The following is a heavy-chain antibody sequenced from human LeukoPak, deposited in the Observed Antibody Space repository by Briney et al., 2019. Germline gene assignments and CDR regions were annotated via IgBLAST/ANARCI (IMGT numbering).Heavy chain of an antibody. CDR1: GYTFTGYY. D-gene: IGHD3-22*01. V-gene: IGHV1-2*02. CDR3: ARDPYDSSGYYGRYYYYMDV. Sequence: ASVKVSCQASGYTFTGYYMHWVRQAPGQGLEWMGWINPNSGGTNYAQKFQGRVTMTRDTSISTAYMELSRLRSDDTAVYYCARDPYDSSGYYGRYYYYMDVWGKGTTVTVSS. CDR2: INPNSGGT. J-gene: IGHJ6*03.